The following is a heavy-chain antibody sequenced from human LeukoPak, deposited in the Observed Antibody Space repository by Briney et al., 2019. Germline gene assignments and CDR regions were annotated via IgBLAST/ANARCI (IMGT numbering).Heavy chain of an antibody. CDR3: ARGEQQMVIAFWFDP. Sequence: ASVKVSCKASGYTFTGYYMHWVRQAPGQGLEWMGWINPNSGGTNYAQKFQGRVTMTRDTSISTAYLELSSLRSEDTAVYYCARGEQQMVIAFWFDPWGQGTLVTVSS. CDR2: INPNSGGT. V-gene: IGHV1-2*02. J-gene: IGHJ5*02. D-gene: IGHD6-13*01. CDR1: GYTFTGYY.